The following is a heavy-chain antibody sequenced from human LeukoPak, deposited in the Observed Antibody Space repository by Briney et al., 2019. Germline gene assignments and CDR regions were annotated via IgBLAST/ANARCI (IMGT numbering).Heavy chain of an antibody. Sequence: GRSLRLSCAASGFSFSTYAMYWVRQAPGKGLEWVAVISFEGSNKYYADSVQGRFTISRDNSRNTLYLQMNSLRAEDTAVYFCARGPPTALYMDGWGKGTTVTVSS. CDR3: ARGPPTALYMDG. CDR2: ISFEGSNK. V-gene: IGHV3-30*01. CDR1: GFSFSTYA. D-gene: IGHD1-14*01. J-gene: IGHJ6*03.